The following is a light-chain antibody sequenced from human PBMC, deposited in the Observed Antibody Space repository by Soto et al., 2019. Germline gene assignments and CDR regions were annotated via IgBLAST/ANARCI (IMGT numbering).Light chain of an antibody. V-gene: IGKV3-11*01. J-gene: IGKJ4*01. CDR3: QQRSNWLT. Sequence: EIVLTQSPATLSLSPGERATLSCRASQSVSSDLAWYQQKPGQAPRLLIYDASNRATGIPARFSGSGSGTDFTLTISSLEPADFAVYYCQQRSNWLTFGGGTKVEIK. CDR2: DAS. CDR1: QSVSSD.